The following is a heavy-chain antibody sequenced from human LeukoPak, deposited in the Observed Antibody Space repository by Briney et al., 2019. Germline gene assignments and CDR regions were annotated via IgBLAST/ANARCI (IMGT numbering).Heavy chain of an antibody. D-gene: IGHD2-2*02. CDR1: GGSFSGYY. CDR3: ARATILYCSSTSCYRVNAFDI. V-gene: IGHV4-34*01. Sequence: SETLSLTCAVYGGSFSGYYWSWIRQPPGKGLEWIGEINHSGSTNYIPSLKSRVTISVDTSKNQFSLKLSSVTAADTAVYYCARATILYCSSTSCYRVNAFDIWGQGTMVTVSS. J-gene: IGHJ3*02. CDR2: INHSGST.